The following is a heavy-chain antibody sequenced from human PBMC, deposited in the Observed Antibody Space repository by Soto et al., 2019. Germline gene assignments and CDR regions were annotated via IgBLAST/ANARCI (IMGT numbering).Heavy chain of an antibody. Sequence: QVQLVQSGAEVKKPGASVKVSCKAPGYTFPGNAFIWVRQAPGQRLEWMGWTNAGNGNTKYSQKSQGRVTITRDTSASTAYMELSSLRSEDTAVYYCANALGLYYFDYWGQGTLVTVSS. V-gene: IGHV1-3*01. CDR1: GYTFPGNA. CDR3: ANALGLYYFDY. CDR2: TNAGNGNT. J-gene: IGHJ4*02. D-gene: IGHD3-16*01.